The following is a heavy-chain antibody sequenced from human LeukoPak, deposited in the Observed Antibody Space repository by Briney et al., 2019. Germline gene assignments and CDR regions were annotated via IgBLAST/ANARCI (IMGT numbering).Heavy chain of an antibody. CDR2: IYRSGST. J-gene: IGHJ6*03. CDR1: NYSISNSLY. V-gene: IGHV4-38-2*02. D-gene: IGHD4-17*01. Sequence: SETLSLTCSGSNYSISNSLYWGWLRQPPGKGLEWIGSIYRSGSTFYNPSLKSRVTISLDTSKNQFTLKLSSVTAADTAVYFCARGTYGYYMDVWGKGTTVTVSS. CDR3: ARGTYGYYMDV.